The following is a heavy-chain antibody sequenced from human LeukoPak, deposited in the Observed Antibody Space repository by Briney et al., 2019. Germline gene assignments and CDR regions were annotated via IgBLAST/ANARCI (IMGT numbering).Heavy chain of an antibody. CDR2: IYSGGST. D-gene: IGHD6-19*01. CDR3: ARPPTTYSSGWIDAFDI. J-gene: IGHJ3*02. V-gene: IGHV3-66*04. CDR1: GFTVSSNY. Sequence: GGSLRLSCGASGFTVSSNYMSWVRQAPGKGLEWVSVIYSGGSTYYADSVKGRFTISRDNAKNSLYLQMDSLRAEDTALYYCARPPTTYSSGWIDAFDIWGQGTMVTVSS.